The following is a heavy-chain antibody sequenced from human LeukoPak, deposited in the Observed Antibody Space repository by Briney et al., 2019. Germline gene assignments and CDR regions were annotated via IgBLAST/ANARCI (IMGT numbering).Heavy chain of an antibody. CDR3: ARPNWSDRRGPFDI. J-gene: IGHJ3*02. CDR1: GGSISDYY. V-gene: IGHV4-59*01. CDR2: IDYSGNT. D-gene: IGHD3-3*01. Sequence: PPETLCHPFTVSGGSISDYYWNWIRQPPGKGLEWIGYIDYSGNTNYNPSLQSRVTISIDTSKNQFSLKVFSVTAADTAVYYCARPNWSDRRGPFDIWGHGTVVTVSS.